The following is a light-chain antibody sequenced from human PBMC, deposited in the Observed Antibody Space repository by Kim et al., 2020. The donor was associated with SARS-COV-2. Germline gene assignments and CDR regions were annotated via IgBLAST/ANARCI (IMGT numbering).Light chain of an antibody. J-gene: IGLJ3*02. CDR3: QSYDSSNWV. CDR2: EDN. CDR1: SGGIASYY. V-gene: IGLV6-57*03. Sequence: GKPVTTSCTRSSGGIASYYVQWYQQRPGSAPTTVFYEDNQGPSGVPDRFSGSIDSSSNSASLTISGLKTEDEAVYYCQSYDSSNWVFGGGTQLTVL.